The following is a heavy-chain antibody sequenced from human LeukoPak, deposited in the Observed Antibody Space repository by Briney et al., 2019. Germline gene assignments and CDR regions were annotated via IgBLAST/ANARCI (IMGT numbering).Heavy chain of an antibody. D-gene: IGHD6-6*01. Sequence: ASVKVSCKASGYTFTSYDINWVRQAPGQGLEWMGWMNPNSGNTVYAQKFQGRVTMTRNTSISTAYMELSSLRSEDTAVYYCAREGSSRDYYYYYMDVWGKGTTVTVSS. CDR3: AREGSSRDYYYYYMDV. CDR2: MNPNSGNT. CDR1: GYTFTSYD. V-gene: IGHV1-8*01. J-gene: IGHJ6*03.